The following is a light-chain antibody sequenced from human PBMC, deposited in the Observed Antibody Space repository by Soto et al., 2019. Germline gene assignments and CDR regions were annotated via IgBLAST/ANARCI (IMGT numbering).Light chain of an antibody. J-gene: IGKJ4*01. Sequence: EIVMTQSPATLSVSPGERATLSCRASQSVSSNLAWYQQKPDQAPRLLIYGASTRATGIPARFSGSGSGTEFTLTISSLQSEDFAVYYCQHYNSLPLTFGGGTKVETK. CDR2: GAS. CDR3: QHYNSLPLT. CDR1: QSVSSN. V-gene: IGKV3-15*01.